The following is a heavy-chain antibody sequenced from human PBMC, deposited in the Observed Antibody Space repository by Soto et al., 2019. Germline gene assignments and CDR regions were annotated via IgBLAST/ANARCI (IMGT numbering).Heavy chain of an antibody. CDR1: GDSFSINIAA. Sequence: SQTLSLTCAISGDSFSINIAAWNWIRQSPSRGLEWLGRTYYRSKWYNDYAVSVKSRVTINPDTSKNQFSLQLNSVTPEDTAVYYCARESSGIAVAGTHYNWFDPWGQGTLVTVSS. D-gene: IGHD6-19*01. V-gene: IGHV6-1*01. CDR2: TYYRSKWYN. CDR3: ARESSGIAVAGTHYNWFDP. J-gene: IGHJ5*02.